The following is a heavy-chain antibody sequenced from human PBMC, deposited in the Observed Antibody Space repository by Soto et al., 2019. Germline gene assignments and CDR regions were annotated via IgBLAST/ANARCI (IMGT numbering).Heavy chain of an antibody. J-gene: IGHJ4*02. Sequence: QVQLVESGGGVVQPGRSLRLSCAASGFTFSSYGMHWVRQAPGKGLEWVAVIWYDGSNKYYADSVKGRFTISRDNSKNTLYLKMNSLRAEDTALYYCARDTNFWSGREYYFDYWGQGTLVTVSS. D-gene: IGHD3-3*01. CDR3: ARDTNFWSGREYYFDY. CDR1: GFTFSSYG. CDR2: IWYDGSNK. V-gene: IGHV3-33*01.